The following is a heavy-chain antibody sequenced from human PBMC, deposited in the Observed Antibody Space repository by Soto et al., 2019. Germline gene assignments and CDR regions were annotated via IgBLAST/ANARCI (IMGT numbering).Heavy chain of an antibody. J-gene: IGHJ4*02. CDR2: TSYDGSNN. Sequence: QVQLVESGGGVVQPWTSLRLSCVGSGFTFRSYVIHWVRQAPGKGLEWVALTSYDGSNNFYGDSVKGRFTISRHNTRNTVELQMDRLRCEDTALYYFARWRTTGGLDVWGQGTLVSVSS. CDR1: GFTFRSYV. D-gene: IGHD3-16*01. V-gene: IGHV3-30*03. CDR3: ARWRTTGGLDV.